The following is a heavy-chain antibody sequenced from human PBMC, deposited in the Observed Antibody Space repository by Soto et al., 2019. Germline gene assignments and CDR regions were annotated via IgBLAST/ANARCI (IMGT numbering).Heavy chain of an antibody. CDR3: ARGLNVYYFDF. CDR1: GYAFTSYS. J-gene: IGHJ4*02. V-gene: IGHV1-3*01. CDR2: INAGNGNT. Sequence: ASVKVSCKASGYAFTSYSMHWVRQAPGQRLEWMGWINAGNGNTKYSQKFQGRVTITRDTSASTAYMELSSLRSEDTAVYYCARGLNVYYFDFWGQGTLVTVSS. D-gene: IGHD3-16*01.